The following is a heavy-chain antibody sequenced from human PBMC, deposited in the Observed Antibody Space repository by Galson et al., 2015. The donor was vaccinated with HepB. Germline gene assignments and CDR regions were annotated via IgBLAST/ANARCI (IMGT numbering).Heavy chain of an antibody. J-gene: IGHJ3*02. Sequence: SCKASGFTFTSSAMQWVRQARGQRLEWIGWIVVGSGNTHYAQKFQERVTITRDMSTSTAYMELSSLRSEDTAVYYCATGLGWPAVAGPIDAFDIWGQGTMVTVSS. CDR1: GFTFTSSA. CDR3: ATGLGWPAVAGPIDAFDI. V-gene: IGHV1-58*02. D-gene: IGHD6-19*01. CDR2: IVVGSGNT.